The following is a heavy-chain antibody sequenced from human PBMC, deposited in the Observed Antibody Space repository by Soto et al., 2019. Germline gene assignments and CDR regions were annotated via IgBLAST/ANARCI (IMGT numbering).Heavy chain of an antibody. J-gene: IGHJ4*02. V-gene: IGHV1-18*01. Sequence: QVQLVQSAPELTKPGASVKVSCRVSGHISGHYGISWVRLRAGQGLEWMGWISAHRGHTNYAHKSXGXVSXTTDPSTATVSMELTNLLSDDTAVYFCARDGDQWDQRFCDNWGQGTLVTVSS. CDR3: ARDGDQWDQRFCDN. CDR1: GHISGHYG. CDR2: ISAHRGHT. D-gene: IGHD1-26*01.